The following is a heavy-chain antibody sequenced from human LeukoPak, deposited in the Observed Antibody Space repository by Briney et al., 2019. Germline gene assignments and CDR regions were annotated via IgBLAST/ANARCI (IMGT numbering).Heavy chain of an antibody. CDR1: GGSISSGGYS. V-gene: IGHV4-30-2*01. CDR2: IYHSGST. Sequence: SETLSLTCAVSGGSISSGGYSWSWIWQPPGKGLEWIGYIYHSGSTYYNPSLKSRVTISVDRSKNQFSLKLSSVTAADTAVYYCARGMGMRYYFDYWGQGTLVTVSS. D-gene: IGHD2-8*01. J-gene: IGHJ4*02. CDR3: ARGMGMRYYFDY.